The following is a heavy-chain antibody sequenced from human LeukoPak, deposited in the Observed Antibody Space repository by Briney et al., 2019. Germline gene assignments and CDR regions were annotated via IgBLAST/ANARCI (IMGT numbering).Heavy chain of an antibody. V-gene: IGHV3-30*03. Sequence: PGGSLRLSCAASGFTFSSYGMHWVRQAPGKGLEWVAVISYDGSNKYYADSVKGRFTISRDNSKNTLYLQMNSLRAEDTAVYYCAGGESFDYWGQGTLVTVSS. CDR3: AGGESFDY. CDR1: GFTFSSYG. D-gene: IGHD2-21*01. CDR2: ISYDGSNK. J-gene: IGHJ4*02.